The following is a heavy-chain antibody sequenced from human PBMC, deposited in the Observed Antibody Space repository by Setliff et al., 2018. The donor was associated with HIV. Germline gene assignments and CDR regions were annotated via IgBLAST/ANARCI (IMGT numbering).Heavy chain of an antibody. CDR2: VDPEDGET. D-gene: IGHD3-16*01. J-gene: IGHJ4*02. CDR3: ARWGHGAPSPY. V-gene: IGHV1-24*01. Sequence: ASVKVSCKVSGYTLTEVSIHWVRQAPGKGPEWMGRVDPEDGETKYAERFQGRVSIFADTSAGTAYMELSSLRSEDTAVYYCARWGHGAPSPYWGQGTLVTVSS. CDR1: GYTLTEVS.